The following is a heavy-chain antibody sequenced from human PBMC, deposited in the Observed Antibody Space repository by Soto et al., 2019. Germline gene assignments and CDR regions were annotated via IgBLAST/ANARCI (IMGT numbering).Heavy chain of an antibody. CDR3: AREGLRTRDFFYGMDV. CDR1: GGTFSSYA. Sequence: QVQLVQSGAEVKKPGSSVKVSCKASGGTFSSYAISWVRQAPGQGLEWMGGIIPIFGTANYAQKFQGRVTTTADESTSTAYMELSSLRSEDTAVYYCAREGLRTRDFFYGMDVWGQGTTVTVSS. J-gene: IGHJ6*02. D-gene: IGHD3-3*01. CDR2: IIPIFGTA. V-gene: IGHV1-69*01.